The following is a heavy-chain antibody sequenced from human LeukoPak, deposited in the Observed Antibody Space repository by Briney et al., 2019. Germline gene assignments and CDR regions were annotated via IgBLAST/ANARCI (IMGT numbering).Heavy chain of an antibody. V-gene: IGHV4-59*08. CDR2: IYYSGST. Sequence: SETLSLTCTVSGGSISSYYWSWIRQPPGKGLEWIGYIYYSGSTNYNPSLKSRVTISVDTSKNQFSLKLSPVTAADTAVYYCAALVGATVDYWGQGTLVTVSS. CDR1: GGSISSYY. J-gene: IGHJ4*02. D-gene: IGHD1-26*01. CDR3: AALVGATVDY.